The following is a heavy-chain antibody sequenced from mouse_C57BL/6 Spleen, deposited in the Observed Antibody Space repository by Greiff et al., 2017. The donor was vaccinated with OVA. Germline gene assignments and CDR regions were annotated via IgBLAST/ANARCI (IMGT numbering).Heavy chain of an antibody. Sequence: EVKLVESGGGLVKPGGSLKLSCAASGFTFSDYGMHWVRQAPETGLEWVAYISSGSSTIYYADTVKGRFTISRDNAKNTLFLQMTSLRSEDTAMYYCARDGPYGNYYAMDYWGQGTSVTVSS. J-gene: IGHJ4*01. D-gene: IGHD1-1*01. V-gene: IGHV5-17*01. CDR3: ARDGPYGNYYAMDY. CDR2: ISSGSSTI. CDR1: GFTFSDYG.